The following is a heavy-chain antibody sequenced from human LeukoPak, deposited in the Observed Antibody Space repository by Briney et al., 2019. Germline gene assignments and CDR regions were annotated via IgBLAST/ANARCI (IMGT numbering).Heavy chain of an antibody. V-gene: IGHV5-51*01. D-gene: IGHD4-17*01. CDR2: IYPGDYDT. CDR3: ARPYGPNEAFDI. CDR1: GYSFTSYW. Sequence: GESLKISCKCSGYSFTSYWIAWVRQMPGKGLELMGIIYPGDYDTRYSPSFQGQVTISADKSITTAYLQWSSLKASDTAMYFCARPYGPNEAFDIWGQGTMVTVSS. J-gene: IGHJ3*02.